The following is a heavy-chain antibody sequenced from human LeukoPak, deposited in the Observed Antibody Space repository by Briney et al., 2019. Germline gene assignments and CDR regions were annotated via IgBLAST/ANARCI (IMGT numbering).Heavy chain of an antibody. CDR2: TYTSGST. CDR1: GGSISSYY. D-gene: IGHD2-2*02. V-gene: IGHV4-4*07. J-gene: IGHJ6*04. Sequence: PSETLSLTCTVSGGSISSYYWSWIRQPAGKGLEWIGRTYTSGSTNYNPSLKSRVTMSVDTSKNQFSLKLSSVTAADTAVYYCARDHKGYCSSTSCYMMDVWGKGTTVTVSS. CDR3: ARDHKGYCSSTSCYMMDV.